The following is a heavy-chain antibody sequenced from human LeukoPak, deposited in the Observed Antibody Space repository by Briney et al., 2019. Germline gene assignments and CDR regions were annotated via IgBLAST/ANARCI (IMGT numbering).Heavy chain of an antibody. V-gene: IGHV3-66*01. Sequence: GGSLRLSCAASGFTFNSYSMSWVRQAPGKGLEWVSVIYSGGSTYYADSVKGRFTISRDNSKNTLYLQMNSLRAEDTAVYYCARSMSSWSNYYYYYMDVWGKGTTVTISS. CDR2: IYSGGST. J-gene: IGHJ6*03. CDR3: ARSMSSWSNYYYYYMDV. CDR1: GFTFNSYS. D-gene: IGHD6-13*01.